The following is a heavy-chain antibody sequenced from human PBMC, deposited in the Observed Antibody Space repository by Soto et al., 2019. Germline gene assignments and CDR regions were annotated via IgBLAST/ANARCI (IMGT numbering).Heavy chain of an antibody. J-gene: IGHJ4*02. V-gene: IGHV1-69*02. CDR1: GGTFSSYT. CDR2: IIPILGIA. CDR3: ASRRYGSGSYPDY. D-gene: IGHD3-10*01. Sequence: QVQLVQSGAEVKKPGSSVKVSCKASGGTFSSYTISWVRQAPGQGLEWMGRIIPILGIANYAQKFQGRVTITADKSTSTAYMELSSLRSEDTAVYYCASRRYGSGSYPDYWGQGTLVTVSS.